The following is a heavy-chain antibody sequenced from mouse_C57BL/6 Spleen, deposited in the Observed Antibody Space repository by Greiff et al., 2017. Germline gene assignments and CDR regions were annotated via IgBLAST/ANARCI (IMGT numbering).Heavy chain of an antibody. D-gene: IGHD1-1*01. CDR2: IRLKSDNYAT. CDR1: GFTFSNSW. Sequence: EVKLMESGGGLVQPGGSMKLSCVASGFTFSNSWMNWVRQSPEKGLEWVAKIRLKSDNYATHYAESVKGRFTISRDDSKSSVYLQMITLMAEATGIYYCTVSSSFAYWGQGTLVTVSA. J-gene: IGHJ3*01. CDR3: TVSSSFAY. V-gene: IGHV6-3*01.